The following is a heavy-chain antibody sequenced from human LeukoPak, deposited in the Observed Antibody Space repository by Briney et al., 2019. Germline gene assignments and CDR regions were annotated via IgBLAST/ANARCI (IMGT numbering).Heavy chain of an antibody. J-gene: IGHJ4*02. CDR3: ARDGFSSSWGLAY. D-gene: IGHD6-13*01. CDR1: GVTLSNYA. V-gene: IGHV3-23*01. Sequence: GGSLRLSCVASGVTLSNYAMSWARQAPGKGLEWVSGISSSGSGGNTYYADSVKGRFTISRDNSKNTLYLQMNSLRVEDTAVYYCARDGFSSSWGLAYWGQGTLVTVSS. CDR2: ISSSGSGGNT.